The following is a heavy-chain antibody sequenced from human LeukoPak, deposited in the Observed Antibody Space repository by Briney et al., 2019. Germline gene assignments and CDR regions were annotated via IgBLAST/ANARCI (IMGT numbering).Heavy chain of an antibody. V-gene: IGHV3-7*01. Sequence: GGSLRLSCAASGFTFSNYWMSWVRQAPGKGLEWVANIKEDGSEKYYVDSVKGRFTIPRDNAKKSLYLQMNSLRAEDTAVYYCARDGGGYDIWGQGTLVTVSS. D-gene: IGHD5-12*01. J-gene: IGHJ4*02. CDR2: IKEDGSEK. CDR3: ARDGGGYDI. CDR1: GFTFSNYW.